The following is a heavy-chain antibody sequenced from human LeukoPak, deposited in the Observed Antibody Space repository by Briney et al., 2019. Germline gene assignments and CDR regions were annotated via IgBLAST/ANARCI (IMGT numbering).Heavy chain of an antibody. CDR2: IYYSGST. J-gene: IGHJ3*02. CDR3: AVNLTRHTFDI. Sequence: SEPLSLTCTVSGGSISTYYWSWIRQSPGKGLEWIGSIYYSGSTNYNPSLKSRVTISVDTSKNQFSLELSSVTAADTAVYYCAVNLTRHTFDIWDQGTMVTVSS. CDR1: GGSISTYY. V-gene: IGHV4-59*08. D-gene: IGHD1-1*01.